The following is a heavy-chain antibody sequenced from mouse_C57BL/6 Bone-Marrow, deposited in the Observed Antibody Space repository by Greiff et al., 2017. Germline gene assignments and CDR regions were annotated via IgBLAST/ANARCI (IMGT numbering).Heavy chain of an antibody. Sequence: EVKLVESGGGLVKPGGSLKLSCAASGFTFSSYAMSWVRQTPGKRLEWVATISAGGSYTYYPDNVKGRITISRDNAKNNLYLQMSHLKSEDTAMYYCARVKLGRYDFDYWGQGTTLTVSS. V-gene: IGHV5-4*03. CDR2: ISAGGSYT. D-gene: IGHD4-1*01. CDR3: ARVKLGRYDFDY. CDR1: GFTFSSYA. J-gene: IGHJ2*01.